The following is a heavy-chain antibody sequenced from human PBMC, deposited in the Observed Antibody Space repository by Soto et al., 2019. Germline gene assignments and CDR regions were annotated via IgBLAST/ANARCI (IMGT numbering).Heavy chain of an antibody. CDR2: IYSSGSP. J-gene: IGHJ2*01. D-gene: IGHD1-26*01. Sequence: SETLSLTCTVAADSISRYYWSWIRQPAGKGLEWIGRIYSSGSPNYNPSLKSRVSMSVDTSKNQFSLKLSSVTAADTAVYYCARDSQKVGATRLYFGLWGRGTLVTVSS. CDR1: ADSISRYY. CDR3: ARDSQKVGATRLYFGL. V-gene: IGHV4-4*07.